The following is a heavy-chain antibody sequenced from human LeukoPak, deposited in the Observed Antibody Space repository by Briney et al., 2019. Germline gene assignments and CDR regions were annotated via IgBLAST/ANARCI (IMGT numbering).Heavy chain of an antibody. D-gene: IGHD3-9*01. CDR3: ARDDITKGAFDI. J-gene: IGHJ3*02. CDR1: GYTFTGYY. Sequence: EASVKVSCKASGYTFTGYYMHWVRQAPGQGLEWMGWINPNSGGTNYAQKFQGRVTMTRDTSISTAYMELSRLRSDDTAVYYCARDDITKGAFDIWGQGTMVTVSS. CDR2: INPNSGGT. V-gene: IGHV1-2*02.